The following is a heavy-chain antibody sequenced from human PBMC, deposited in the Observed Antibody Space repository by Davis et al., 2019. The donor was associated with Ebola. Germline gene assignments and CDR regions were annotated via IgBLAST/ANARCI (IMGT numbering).Heavy chain of an antibody. CDR1: GGSFSGYY. CDR2: INHSGST. J-gene: IGHJ4*02. CDR3: AGARSSSGVGGFCNFDH. Sequence: PGGSLRLSCAVYGGSFSGYYWSWIRQPPGKGLEWIGEINHSGSTNYNPSLKSRVTISVDTSKNQFSLKLTSVTAADTAVYYCAGARSSSGVGGFCNFDHWGQGTQVTVSS. V-gene: IGHV4-34*01. D-gene: IGHD3-16*01.